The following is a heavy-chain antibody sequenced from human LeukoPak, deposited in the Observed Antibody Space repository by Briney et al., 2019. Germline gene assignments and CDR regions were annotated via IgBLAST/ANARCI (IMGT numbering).Heavy chain of an antibody. CDR1: GGTFSSYA. D-gene: IGHD2-2*01. J-gene: IGHJ3*02. CDR2: IIPIFGTA. CDR3: ATPVPAAIDGAFDI. V-gene: IGHV1-69*05. Sequence: SVKVSCKASGGTFSSYAISWVRQAPGQGLEWMGGIIPIFGTANYAQKFQGRVTITTDESTSTAYMELSSLRSEDTAVYYCATPVPAAIDGAFDIWGQGTMVTVSS.